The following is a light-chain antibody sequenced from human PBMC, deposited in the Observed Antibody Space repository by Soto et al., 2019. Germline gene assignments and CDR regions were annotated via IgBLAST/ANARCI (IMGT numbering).Light chain of an antibody. CDR3: LAWDDSLSVWV. CDR2: RNN. CDR1: SSNIGKNN. Sequence: QSVLTQAPSASGTPGQRVTISCSGGSSNIGKNNVYWYRHLPGTAPKLLIQRNNQRPSGVPDRFSGSKSGTSASLAISGLRSEDEADFYCLAWDDSLSVWVFGGGTKLTVL. J-gene: IGLJ3*02. V-gene: IGLV1-47*01.